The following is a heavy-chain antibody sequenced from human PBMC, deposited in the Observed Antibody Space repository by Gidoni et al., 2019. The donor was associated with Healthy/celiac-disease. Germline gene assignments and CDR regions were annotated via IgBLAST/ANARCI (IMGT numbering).Heavy chain of an antibody. D-gene: IGHD3-10*01. CDR3: TRLGITMVRGIENWFDP. CDR2: IRSKANSYAT. CDR1: GFTFIGSA. Sequence: EVQLVESGGGLVQPGGALKLSCAASGFTFIGSALHWVRQGSGNALEWVGRIRSKANSYATAYAASVKGRFTISRDDSKNTAYLQMNSLKTEDTAVYYCTRLGITMVRGIENWFDPWGQGTLVTVSS. J-gene: IGHJ5*02. V-gene: IGHV3-73*01.